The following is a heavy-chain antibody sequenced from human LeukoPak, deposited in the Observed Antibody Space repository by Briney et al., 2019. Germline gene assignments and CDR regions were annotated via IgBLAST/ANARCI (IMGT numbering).Heavy chain of an antibody. Sequence: PGGSLRLSCAASGFTFSSYAMSWVRQAPGKGLEWVSAISGSGGSTYYADSVKGRFTISRDNSKNTLYLQMNSLRAEDTAVYYCAKGGELVDISPRDCWGQGTLVTVSS. CDR3: AKGGELVDISPRDC. V-gene: IGHV3-23*01. CDR2: ISGSGGST. J-gene: IGHJ4*02. CDR1: GFTFSSYA. D-gene: IGHD2-2*03.